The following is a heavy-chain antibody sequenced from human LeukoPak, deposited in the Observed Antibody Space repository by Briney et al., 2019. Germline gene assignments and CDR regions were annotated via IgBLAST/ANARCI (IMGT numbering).Heavy chain of an antibody. J-gene: IGHJ4*02. CDR1: GVSVSKYY. Sequence: SETLSLTCSVSGVSVSKYYWSWIRQPPGKGLEWIGDVYYTGSTNYNPSLKSRVTMFEDKPKNQFSLRLYSVTVADKAVYYCARHFAYSSSSYFDYWGKGSLVTVSS. CDR3: ARHFAYSSSSYFDY. CDR2: VYYTGST. D-gene: IGHD6-6*01. V-gene: IGHV4-59*08.